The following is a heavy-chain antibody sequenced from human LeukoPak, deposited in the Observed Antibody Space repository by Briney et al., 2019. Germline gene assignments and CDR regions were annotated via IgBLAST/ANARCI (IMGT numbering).Heavy chain of an antibody. Sequence: GASVKVSCKASGGTFSSYAISWVRQAPGQGLEWMGGIIPIFGTANYAQKFQGRVTITADESTSTAYMELSSLRSEDTAVYYCASPRGDYDILTGFGLCCYFDYWGQGTLVTVSS. D-gene: IGHD3-9*01. J-gene: IGHJ4*02. CDR1: GGTFSSYA. CDR2: IIPIFGTA. CDR3: ASPRGDYDILTGFGLCCYFDY. V-gene: IGHV1-69*13.